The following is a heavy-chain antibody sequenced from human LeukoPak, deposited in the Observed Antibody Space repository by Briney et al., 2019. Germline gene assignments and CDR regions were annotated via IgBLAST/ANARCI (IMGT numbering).Heavy chain of an antibody. J-gene: IGHJ3*02. CDR1: GYTFTSYG. V-gene: IGHV1-18*01. D-gene: IGHD3-22*01. CDR2: ISAYNGNT. Sequence: GASVKVSCKASGYTFTSYGISWVRQAPGQGLEWMGWISAYNGNTNYAQKLQGRVTMTTDTSTSTAYMELRSLRSEDTAVYYCARVATMIVVDPDAFDIWGQGTMVTVSS. CDR3: ARVATMIVVDPDAFDI.